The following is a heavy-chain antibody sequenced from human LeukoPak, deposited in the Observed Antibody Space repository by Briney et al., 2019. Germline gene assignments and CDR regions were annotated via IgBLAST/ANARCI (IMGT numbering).Heavy chain of an antibody. D-gene: IGHD3-22*01. Sequence: GSLRLSCAASGFSVSSYFMSWIRQPPGKGLEWIGEINHSGSTNYNPSLKSRVTISVDTSKNQFSLKLSSVTAADTAVYYCARGPYYYDSSGYARVFDYWGQGTLVTVSS. CDR1: GFSVSSYF. CDR3: ARGPYYYDSSGYARVFDY. CDR2: INHSGST. V-gene: IGHV4-34*01. J-gene: IGHJ4*02.